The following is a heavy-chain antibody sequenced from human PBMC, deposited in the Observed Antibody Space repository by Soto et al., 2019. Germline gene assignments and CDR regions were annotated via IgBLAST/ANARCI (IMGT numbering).Heavy chain of an antibody. CDR3: TTDSRDYYDSSGYYYAFDY. Sequence: SLRLSCAASGFTFSNAWMNWVRQAPGKGLEWVGRIKSKTDGGTTDYAAPVKGRFTISRDDSKNTLYLQMNSLKTEDTAVYYCTTDSRDYYDSSGYYYAFDYWGQGTLVTSPQ. V-gene: IGHV3-15*07. CDR1: GFTFSNAW. D-gene: IGHD3-22*01. CDR2: IKSKTDGGTT. J-gene: IGHJ4*02.